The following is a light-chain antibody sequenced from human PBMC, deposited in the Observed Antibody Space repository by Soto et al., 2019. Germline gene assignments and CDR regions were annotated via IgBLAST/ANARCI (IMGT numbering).Light chain of an antibody. CDR1: SSDVGGYNY. V-gene: IGLV2-14*03. CDR2: DVS. CDR3: SSYKSSSTLFV. Sequence: QSALTQPASVSGSPGQSITISCTGTSSDVGGYNYVSWYQQHPGKAPKLMIYDVSARPSGVSNRFSGSKSGNTASLTISGLQAVDEADYYCSSYKSSSTLFVFGTGTKVTVL. J-gene: IGLJ1*01.